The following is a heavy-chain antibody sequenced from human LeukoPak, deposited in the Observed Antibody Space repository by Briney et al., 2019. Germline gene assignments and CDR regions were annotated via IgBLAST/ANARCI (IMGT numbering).Heavy chain of an antibody. CDR3: ARAYYDFWTYYMDV. D-gene: IGHD3-3*01. Sequence: ASVKVSCKASGYTFTSYDINWVRQATGQGLEWMGWMNPNSGNTGYAQKFQGRVTITRNTSISTAYMELSSLRSEDTAVYYCARAYYDFWTYYMDVWGKGTTVTVSS. V-gene: IGHV1-8*03. CDR1: GYTFTSYD. J-gene: IGHJ6*03. CDR2: MNPNSGNT.